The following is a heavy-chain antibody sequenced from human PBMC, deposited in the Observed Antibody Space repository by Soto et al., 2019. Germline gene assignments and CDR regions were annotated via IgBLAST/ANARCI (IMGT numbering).Heavy chain of an antibody. V-gene: IGHV4-61*01. CDR1: GASFSTGSYY. CDR3: ARGGEAAGTDYYYYGMDV. Sequence: SETLSLTCTVSGASFSTGSYYWSWIRQPPGKGLEWIGYIYYSGSTNYNPSLKSRVTISVDTSKNQFSLKVSSVTAADTAVYYCARGGEAAGTDYYYYGMDVWAQGTTGPVS. CDR2: IYYSGST. D-gene: IGHD6-13*01. J-gene: IGHJ6*02.